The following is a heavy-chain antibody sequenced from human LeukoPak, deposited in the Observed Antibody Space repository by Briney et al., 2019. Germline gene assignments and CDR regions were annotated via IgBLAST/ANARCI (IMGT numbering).Heavy chain of an antibody. CDR2: LHTTGST. V-gene: IGHV4-4*07. Sequence: PSETLSLTCTVSGGSISSYYWSWIRQPAGKGLEWIGRLHTTGSTNYNPSLKSRVTISVDTSKNQVSLKLSSVTAADTAVYYCARHKSDIAARLIDHWGQGSLVTVSS. CDR1: GGSISSYY. D-gene: IGHD6-6*01. J-gene: IGHJ5*02. CDR3: ARHKSDIAARLIDH.